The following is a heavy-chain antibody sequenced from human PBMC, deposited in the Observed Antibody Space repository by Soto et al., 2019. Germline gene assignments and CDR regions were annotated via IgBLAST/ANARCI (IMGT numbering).Heavy chain of an antibody. J-gene: IGHJ6*01. D-gene: IGHD3-22*01. CDR3: ARFYYDSSGYLPSPYYYYYDMDV. Sequence: GGSLRLSCAASGFTFSSYWMSWVRQAPGKGLEWVANIKQDGSEKYYVDSVKGRFTISRDNAKNSLYLQMNSLRAEDTAVYYCARFYYDSSGYLPSPYYYYYDMDVWGQGTTVTVYS. CDR2: IKQDGSEK. V-gene: IGHV3-7*04. CDR1: GFTFSSYW.